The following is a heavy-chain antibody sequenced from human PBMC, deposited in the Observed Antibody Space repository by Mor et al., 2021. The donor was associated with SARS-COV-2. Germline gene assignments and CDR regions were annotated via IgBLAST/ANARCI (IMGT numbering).Heavy chain of an antibody. J-gene: IGHJ5*02. D-gene: IGHD3-16*01. CDR3: ARHPGGNPLGGFDP. CDR2: VYHNGDT. Sequence: GWIGEVYHNGDTNYNPSLKSRVTISVDKFKKQFSLKLMSITAADTAVYYCARHPGGNPLGGFDPWGQGTLVTVSS. V-gene: IGHV4-4*02.